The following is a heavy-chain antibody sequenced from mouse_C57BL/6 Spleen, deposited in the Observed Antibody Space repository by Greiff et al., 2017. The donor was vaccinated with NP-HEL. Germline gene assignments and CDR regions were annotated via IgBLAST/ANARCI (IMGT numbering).Heavy chain of an antibody. CDR2: IDPSDSYT. V-gene: IGHV1-69*01. CDR1: GYTFTSYW. CDR3: ARSLITTVVFDY. J-gene: IGHJ2*01. D-gene: IGHD1-1*01. Sequence: QVQLKQPRAELVMPGASVKLSCKASGYTFTSYWMHWVKQRPGQGLEWIGEIDPSDSYTNYNQKFKGKSTLTVDKSSSTAYMQLSSLTSEDSAVYYCARSLITTVVFDYWGQGTTLTVSS.